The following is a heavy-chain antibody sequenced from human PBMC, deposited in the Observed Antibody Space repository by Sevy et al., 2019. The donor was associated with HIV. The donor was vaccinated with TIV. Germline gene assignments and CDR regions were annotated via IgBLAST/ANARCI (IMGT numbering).Heavy chain of an antibody. CDR1: GFTFSNYW. J-gene: IGHJ5*02. CDR2: IKEDGSEN. D-gene: IGHD2-2*01. CDR3: ARVGGCSSTSCFAYWFDP. V-gene: IGHV3-7*03. Sequence: GGSLRLSCAASGFTFSNYWMSWVRQAPGKGLEWVANIKEDGSENSYVDSVKGRFTISRDNAKNSLYLQMNSLRAEDTAVYYCARVGGCSSTSCFAYWFDPWGQGTLVTVSS.